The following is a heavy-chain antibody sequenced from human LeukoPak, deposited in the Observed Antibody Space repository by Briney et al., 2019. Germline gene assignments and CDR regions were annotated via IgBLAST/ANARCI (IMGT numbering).Heavy chain of an antibody. V-gene: IGHV4-31*03. D-gene: IGHD3-3*01. CDR3: ARAWSSDYPMFDY. Sequence: SETLSLTCTISVGSINSGGYYGSWIRQHPGKGLEWNGYIYYSGSTYYNPSPKSGVTISVDTSKKHFSLKRRSVTAPDTAVYYCARAWSSDYPMFDYWGQGTLVTVSS. CDR2: IYYSGST. J-gene: IGHJ4*02. CDR1: VGSINSGGYY.